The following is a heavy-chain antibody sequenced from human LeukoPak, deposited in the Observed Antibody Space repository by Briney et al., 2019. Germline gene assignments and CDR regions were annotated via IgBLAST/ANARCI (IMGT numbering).Heavy chain of an antibody. CDR2: IKQDGSEK. D-gene: IGHD3-22*01. CDR3: ARGLNYYDSRPGVGYLDY. CDR1: GFTFSSYW. J-gene: IGHJ4*02. Sequence: GGSLRLSCAASGFTFSSYWMSWVRQAPGKGLEWVANIKQDGSEKYYVDSVKGRFTISRDNAKNSLYLQMNSLRAEDTAVYYCARGLNYYDSRPGVGYLDYWGQGTLVTVSS. V-gene: IGHV3-7*01.